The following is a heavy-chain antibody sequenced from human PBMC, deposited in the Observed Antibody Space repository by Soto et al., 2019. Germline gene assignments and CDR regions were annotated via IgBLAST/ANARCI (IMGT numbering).Heavy chain of an antibody. CDR1: GGSFSGYY. V-gene: IGHV4-34*01. D-gene: IGHD3-22*01. J-gene: IGHJ5*01. CDR3: ARESFTMIENWFDP. CDR2: INHSGST. Sequence: SETLSLTCAVYGGSFSGYYWSWIRQPPGKGLEWIGEINHSGSTNYNPSLKSRVTISVDTSKNQFSLKLSSVTAADTAVYYCARESFTMIENWFDPWGQGTLVTVS.